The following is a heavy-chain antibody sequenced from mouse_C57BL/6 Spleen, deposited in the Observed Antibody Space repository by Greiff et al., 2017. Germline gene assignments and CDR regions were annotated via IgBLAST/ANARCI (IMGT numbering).Heavy chain of an antibody. Sequence: VKLMESGAELVRPGASVKLSCKASGYTFTDYYINWVKQRPGQGLEWIARIYPGSGNTYYNEKFKGKATLTAEKSSSTAYMQLSSLTSEDSAVYFCARSITTVEAYWGQGTLVTVSA. J-gene: IGHJ3*01. CDR2: IYPGSGNT. D-gene: IGHD1-1*01. V-gene: IGHV1-76*01. CDR3: ARSITTVEAY. CDR1: GYTFTDYY.